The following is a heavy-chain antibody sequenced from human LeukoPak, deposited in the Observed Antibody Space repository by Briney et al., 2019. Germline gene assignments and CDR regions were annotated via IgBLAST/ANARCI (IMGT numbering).Heavy chain of an antibody. J-gene: IGHJ6*03. V-gene: IGHV4-4*09. CDR1: GGSINTYY. Sequence: PSETLSLTCAVSGGSINTYYWSWIRQPPGKGLEWVGYIYSTGNTNYNPSLKGRVTISLDTYKNQFSLNLSSVTAADTAVYYCAKHDTVFGAAHFYMDVWGKGTTVTVSS. CDR2: IYSTGNT. D-gene: IGHD3-3*01. CDR3: AKHDTVFGAAHFYMDV.